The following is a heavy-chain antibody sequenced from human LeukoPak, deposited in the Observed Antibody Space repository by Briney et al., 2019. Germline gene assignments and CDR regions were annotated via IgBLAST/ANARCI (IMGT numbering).Heavy chain of an antibody. J-gene: IGHJ4*02. D-gene: IGHD6-19*01. CDR2: IYHTGST. CDR1: GGPINSDPYY. Sequence: SETLSLTCTVSGGPINSDPYYWGWLRQSPGKGREGIVSIYHTGSTYYNPSLKSRVPISVDTSKHQFSLRLTSMTAADTSVYYCASLIIVAGRPYFDYWGQGTLVTVSS. CDR3: ASLIIVAGRPYFDY. V-gene: IGHV4-39*01.